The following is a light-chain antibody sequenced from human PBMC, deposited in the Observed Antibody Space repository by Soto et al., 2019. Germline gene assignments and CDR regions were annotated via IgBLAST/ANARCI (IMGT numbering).Light chain of an antibody. Sequence: EIVLTQSPGTLSLXPXEXATXSXRASQXVSSSFLAWYQQKPGQAPRLLIYGASSRATGIPDRFSGSGSGTDFTLTISRLEPEDFAVYYCQQCGSSSWTFGQGTKVEIK. CDR1: QXVSSSF. J-gene: IGKJ1*01. CDR2: GAS. V-gene: IGKV3-20*01. CDR3: QQCGSSSWT.